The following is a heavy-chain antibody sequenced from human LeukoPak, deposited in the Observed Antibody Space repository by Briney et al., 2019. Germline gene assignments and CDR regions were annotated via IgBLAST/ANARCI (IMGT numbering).Heavy chain of an antibody. D-gene: IGHD2-21*01. V-gene: IGHV4-59*01. CDR3: ARESKSDSAPYYYYYMDV. Sequence: LETLSLTCAVYGGSFSGYYWSWIRQPPGKGLEWIGYIYYSGSTNYNPSLKSRVTISVDTSKNQFSLKLSSVTAADTAVYYCARESKSDSAPYYYYYMDVWGKGTTVTISS. J-gene: IGHJ6*03. CDR2: IYYSGST. CDR1: GGSFSGYY.